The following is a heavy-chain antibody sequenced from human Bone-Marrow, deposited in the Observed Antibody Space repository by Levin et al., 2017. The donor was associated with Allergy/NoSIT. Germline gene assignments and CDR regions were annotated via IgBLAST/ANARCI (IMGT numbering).Heavy chain of an antibody. V-gene: IGHV1-69*13. CDR2: IIPIFGTA. CDR1: GGTFSSYA. Sequence: SVKVSCKASGGTFSSYAISWVRQAPGQGLEWMGGIIPIFGTANYAQKFQGRVTITADESTSTAYMELSSLRSEDTAVYYCARDSFTCSSTSCYSYYYYYMDVWGKGTTVTVSS. J-gene: IGHJ6*03. CDR3: ARDSFTCSSTSCYSYYYYYMDV. D-gene: IGHD2-2*02.